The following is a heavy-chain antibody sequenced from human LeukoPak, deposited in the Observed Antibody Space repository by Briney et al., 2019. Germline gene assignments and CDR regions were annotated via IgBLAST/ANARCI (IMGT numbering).Heavy chain of an antibody. CDR1: GGSISSGDYY. CDR2: IYYSGST. CDR3: ARDVGSSSWSVLDAFDM. D-gene: IGHD6-13*01. V-gene: IGHV4-30-4*01. J-gene: IGHJ3*02. Sequence: PSETLSLTCTVSGGSISSGDYYWSWIRQPPGKGLEWIGYIYYSGSTYYNPSLKSRVTISVDTSKNQFSLKLSSVTAADTAVYYCARDVGSSSWSVLDAFDMWGQGTMVTVSS.